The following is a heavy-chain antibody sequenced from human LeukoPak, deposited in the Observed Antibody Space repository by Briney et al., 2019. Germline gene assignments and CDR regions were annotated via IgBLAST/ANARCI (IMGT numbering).Heavy chain of an antibody. D-gene: IGHD2-2*01. V-gene: IGHV1-3*01. J-gene: IGHJ6*02. CDR2: INADNGYT. CDR3: ARELPATIESDTYQFYYGVDV. Sequence: ASVKVSCKASGYTFTSYAMHWVRQAPGQRLEWMGRINADNGYTSYSQDFQGRVTISRDTSTSTAYMELSSLTSTDTAVYYCARELPATIESDTYQFYYGVDVWGQGTTVTAS. CDR1: GYTFTSYA.